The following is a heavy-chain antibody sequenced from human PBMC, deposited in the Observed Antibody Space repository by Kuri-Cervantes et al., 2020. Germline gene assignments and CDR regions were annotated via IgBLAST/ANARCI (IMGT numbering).Heavy chain of an antibody. CDR1: GFTVSSNY. Sequence: GESLKISCAASGFTVSSNYMSWVRQAPGKGLEWVSVIYSGGSTYYADSLKGRFIISRDNSKNTLYLQMNSLRVEDTAVYYCARDHGGLYGMDVWGQGTTVTVSS. V-gene: IGHV3-66*01. CDR2: IYSGGST. CDR3: ARDHGGLYGMDV. J-gene: IGHJ6*02.